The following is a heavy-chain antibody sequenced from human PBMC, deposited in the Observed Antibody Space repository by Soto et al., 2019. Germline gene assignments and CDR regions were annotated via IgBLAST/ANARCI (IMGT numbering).Heavy chain of an antibody. Sequence: GASVKVSCKASGGTFSSYTISWVRPAPGQGLEWMGRIIPILGIANYAQKFQGRVTITADKSTSTAYMELSSLRSEDTAVYYCARDLGTRTYAFDIWGQGTMVTVSS. CDR3: ARDLGTRTYAFDI. V-gene: IGHV1-69*04. CDR1: GGTFSSYT. J-gene: IGHJ3*02. CDR2: IIPILGIA. D-gene: IGHD7-27*01.